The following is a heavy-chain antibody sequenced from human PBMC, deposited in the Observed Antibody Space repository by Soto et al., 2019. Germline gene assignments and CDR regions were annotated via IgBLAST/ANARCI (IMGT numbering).Heavy chain of an antibody. V-gene: IGHV1-18*04. D-gene: IGHD1-26*01. CDR1: ADTFTNYV. J-gene: IGHJ6*02. CDR2: MIGYNGTT. CDR3: ARDRRELRTGIYPALDV. Sequence: SVKVSCKASADTFTNYVISWVRQAPAQGLEWMGWMIGYNGTTNYAQKLQGRVTITADASTSTAYMELRSLRSDDTAVYYFARDRRELRTGIYPALDVWGQGTTVSASS.